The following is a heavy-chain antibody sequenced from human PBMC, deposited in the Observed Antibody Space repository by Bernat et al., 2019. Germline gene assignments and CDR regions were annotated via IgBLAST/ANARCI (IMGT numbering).Heavy chain of an antibody. CDR1: RFTFSNYS. Sequence: EVQLVESGGGLVQPGGSLRLSCAASRFTFSNYSMNWVRQAPGKGLEWVSYISSSSSTIYYADSVKGRFTVSGDNAKNSLYLQMNSLRAEDTAVYYCARELWLGIEAVGVDYWGQGTLVTVSS. CDR3: ARELWLGIEAVGVDY. J-gene: IGHJ4*02. V-gene: IGHV3-48*01. D-gene: IGHD1-26*01. CDR2: ISSSSSTI.